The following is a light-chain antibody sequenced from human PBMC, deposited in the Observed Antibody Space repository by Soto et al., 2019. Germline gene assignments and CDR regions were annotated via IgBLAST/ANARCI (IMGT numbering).Light chain of an antibody. CDR2: GAS. Sequence: EIVLTQSPGTLSLSPGERATLSCRASQSVSSSYLAWYQQKPGQAPRLLIYGASSRATGIPDGFSGSGSGTDFTITISRLEHEDYAVYYCQQYGSSPKLTFGGGTKVEIK. CDR3: QQYGSSPKLT. V-gene: IGKV3-20*01. J-gene: IGKJ4*01. CDR1: QSVSSSY.